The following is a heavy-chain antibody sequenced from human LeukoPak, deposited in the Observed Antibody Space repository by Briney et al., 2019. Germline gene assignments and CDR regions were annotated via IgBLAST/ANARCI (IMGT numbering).Heavy chain of an antibody. J-gene: IGHJ3*02. CDR2: INVDSTTI. Sequence: PGGSLRLSCAASGFTFSSYAMSWVRQAPGKGLEWASFINVDSTTIYYADSVRGRFTISRDNAKNSLYLQMDSLRAEDTAVYYCARMWSYDFDIWGQGTMVTVSS. CDR3: ARMWSYDFDI. V-gene: IGHV3-48*01. CDR1: GFTFSSYA. D-gene: IGHD2-21*01.